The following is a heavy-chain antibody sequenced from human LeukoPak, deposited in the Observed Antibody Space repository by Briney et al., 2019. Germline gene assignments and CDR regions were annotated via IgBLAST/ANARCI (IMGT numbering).Heavy chain of an antibody. Sequence: GASVKVSCKASGYTFTGYYMHWVRQAPGQGLEWMRWINPNSGGTNYAQKFQGWVTMTRDTSISTAYMELSRLRSDDTAVYYCARGSLPAAMEPDLTYWGQGTLVTVSS. CDR1: GYTFTGYY. CDR3: ARGSLPAAMEPDLTY. CDR2: INPNSGGT. V-gene: IGHV1-2*04. J-gene: IGHJ4*02. D-gene: IGHD2-2*01.